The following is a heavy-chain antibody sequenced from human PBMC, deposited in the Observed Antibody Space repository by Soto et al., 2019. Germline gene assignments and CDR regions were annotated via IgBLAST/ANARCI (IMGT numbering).Heavy chain of an antibody. V-gene: IGHV3-15*07. D-gene: IGHD3-10*01. CDR1: GFSFKNAW. Sequence: EVELVESGGGLVKPGGSLTLSCAASGFSFKNAWMNWVRQAPGKGLEWVGRIKNKNDGGTIDYAAFVKVRFTISRDASENTLYLHMNDLKTEDSAVYFCTGLWFGEIYNYWGQGSLVTVSS. CDR2: IKNKNDGGTI. J-gene: IGHJ4*01. CDR3: TGLWFGEIYNY.